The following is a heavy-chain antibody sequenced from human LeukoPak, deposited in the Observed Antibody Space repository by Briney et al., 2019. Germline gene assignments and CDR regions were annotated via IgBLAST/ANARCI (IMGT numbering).Heavy chain of an antibody. CDR1: GFTFSSYG. CDR3: AKDLGSIVVVINYYMDV. V-gene: IGHV3-30*02. CDR2: IWYGGSNK. J-gene: IGHJ6*03. Sequence: GGSLRLSCAASGFTFSSYGMHWVRQAPGKGLEWVAVIWYGGSNKYYADSVKGRFTISRDNSKNTLYLQMNSLRAEDTAVYYCAKDLGSIVVVINYYMDVWGKGTTVTVSS. D-gene: IGHD2-21*01.